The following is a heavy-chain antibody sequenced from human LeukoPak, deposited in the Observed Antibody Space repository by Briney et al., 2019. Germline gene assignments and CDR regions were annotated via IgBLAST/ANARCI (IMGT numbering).Heavy chain of an antibody. Sequence: SETLSLTCTVSGGSISSGQYYWNWIRQPPGKGLEWIGYIYSSGSTYYNPSLKSRVTISGDTSKTQFSLNLTSVTAADTAVYYCARGGASMDFHCWGQGTLVTVYS. CDR1: GGSISSGQYY. J-gene: IGHJ4*02. CDR2: IYSSGST. CDR3: ARGGASMDFHC. V-gene: IGHV4-30-4*01. D-gene: IGHD2/OR15-2a*01.